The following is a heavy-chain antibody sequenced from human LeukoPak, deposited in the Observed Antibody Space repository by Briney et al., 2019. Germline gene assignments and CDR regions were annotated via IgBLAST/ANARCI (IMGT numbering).Heavy chain of an antibody. V-gene: IGHV3-21*01. J-gene: IGHJ4*02. D-gene: IGHD3-22*01. CDR2: ISSSSSYI. CDR1: GFTFSSYS. Sequence: GGSLRLPCAASGFTFSSYSMNWVRQAPGKGLEWVSSISSSSSYIYYADSVKGRFTISRDNSKNTLYLQMNSLRVEDSAVYYCAKVLSKGGGYYLTDFWGQGTLVTVSS. CDR3: AKVLSKGGGYYLTDF.